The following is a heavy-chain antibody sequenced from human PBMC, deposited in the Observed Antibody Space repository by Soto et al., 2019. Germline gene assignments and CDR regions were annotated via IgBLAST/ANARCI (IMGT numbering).Heavy chain of an antibody. CDR3: ANLPLYGSGFDC. Sequence: EVQLVESGGGLVQPGGSLRLSCAASGFTFGDYAIHWVRQAPGKGLEWVSGISWNGAATGYADSVKGRFTISRDNANNTLELQMICLWSDDTAIYYCANLPLYGSGFDCWGLGTLVTVSS. D-gene: IGHD3-10*01. V-gene: IGHV3-9*01. CDR2: ISWNGAAT. CDR1: GFTFGDYA. J-gene: IGHJ4*02.